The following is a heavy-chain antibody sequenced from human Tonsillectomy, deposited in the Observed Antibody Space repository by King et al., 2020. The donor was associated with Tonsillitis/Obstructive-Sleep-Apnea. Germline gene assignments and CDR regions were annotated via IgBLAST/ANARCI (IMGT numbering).Heavy chain of an antibody. V-gene: IGHV3-15*07. CDR2: IKSKPDVGTT. D-gene: IGHD6-19*01. Sequence: VQLVESGGGLVKPGGSLRLSCAASGFTFSNAWMNWVRQAPGKGLEWVGRIKSKPDVGTTNYAAPVKGRFTISRDDSKNTLYLQMNSLKTEDTAVYYCTTEAGYSSGWYPDYWGQGTLVTVSS. CDR1: GFTFSNAW. CDR3: TTEAGYSSGWYPDY. J-gene: IGHJ4*02.